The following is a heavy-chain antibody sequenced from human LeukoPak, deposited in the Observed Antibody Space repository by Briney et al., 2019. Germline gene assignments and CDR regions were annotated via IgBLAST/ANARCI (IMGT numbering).Heavy chain of an antibody. CDR2: ISGSGGST. J-gene: IGHJ4*02. V-gene: IGHV3-23*01. Sequence: GGSLRLSCAASGFTFSSYGMHWVRQAPGKGLEWVSAISGSGGSTYYADSVKGRFTISRDNSKNTLYLQMNSLRAEDTAVYYCAKDPVYGSGSYSNVSVDYWGQGTLVTVSS. CDR3: AKDPVYGSGSYSNVSVDY. D-gene: IGHD3-10*01. CDR1: GFTFSSYG.